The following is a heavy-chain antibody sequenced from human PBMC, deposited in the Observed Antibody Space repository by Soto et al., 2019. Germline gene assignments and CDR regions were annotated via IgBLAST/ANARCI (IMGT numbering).Heavy chain of an antibody. CDR1: GYSIASGYY. V-gene: IGHV4-38-2*01. CDR3: ASGDYSNYGWRFYYYGMDV. CDR2: INHSGST. J-gene: IGHJ6*02. D-gene: IGHD4-4*01. Sequence: PSETLSLTCAVSGYSIASGYYWPWIRQPPGKGLEWIGEINHSGSTNYNPSLKSRVTISVDTSKNQFSLKLSSVTAADTAVYYCASGDYSNYGWRFYYYGMDVWGQGSTVTVS.